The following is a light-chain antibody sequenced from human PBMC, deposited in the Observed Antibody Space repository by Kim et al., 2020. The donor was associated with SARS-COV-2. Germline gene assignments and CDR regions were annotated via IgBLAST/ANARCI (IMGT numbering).Light chain of an antibody. J-gene: IGLJ2*01. CDR2: EDD. V-gene: IGLV6-57*03. CDR1: SGSIDDNY. Sequence: GKTVTISCTRSSGSIDDNYVQWYQQRPGGVPTTVIYEDDQRPSGVSDRFSGSIDNSSNSASFTISGLRTEDEADYYCQSYNRDNVIFGGGTQLTVL. CDR3: QSYNRDNVI.